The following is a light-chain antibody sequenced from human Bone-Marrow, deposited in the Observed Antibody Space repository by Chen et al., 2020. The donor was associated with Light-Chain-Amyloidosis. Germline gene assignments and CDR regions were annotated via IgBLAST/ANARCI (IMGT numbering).Light chain of an antibody. CDR2: AAS. CDR3: QQTFITPWT. CDR1: QSISSY. Sequence: IQMTQSPSSLSASVGDRVTITCRASQSISSYLNWYRQEPGKAPKLLIWAASSLHSGVPSRFRGSGSGTDFALSITSLQPEDSATYYCQQTFITPWTFGQGTRVEI. J-gene: IGKJ1*01. V-gene: IGKV1-39*01.